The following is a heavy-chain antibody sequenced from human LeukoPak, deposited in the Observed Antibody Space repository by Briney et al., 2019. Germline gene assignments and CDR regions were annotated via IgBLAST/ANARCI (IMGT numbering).Heavy chain of an antibody. CDR2: IGTSSSFM. V-gene: IGHV3-48*01. D-gene: IGHD3-16*01. CDR1: GFTFANSA. Sequence: GGSLRLSCAASGFTFANSAMNWVRQGPEKGLEWVAYIGTSSSFMEYADSAKGRFTISRDDAQNSVYLQMNTLRVEDTAVYYCARDDDGGYWGQGTLVTVSS. J-gene: IGHJ4*02. CDR3: ARDDDGGY.